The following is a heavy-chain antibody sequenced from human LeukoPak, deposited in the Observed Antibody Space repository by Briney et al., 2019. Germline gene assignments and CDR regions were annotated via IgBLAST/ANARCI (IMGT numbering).Heavy chain of an antibody. CDR1: GFTLTDAW. CDR3: TTGGHYFGD. Sequence: GGSLRLSCTASGFTLTDAWMSWVRQAPGKGLEWIGRIKRKSDGGTTDHAAPVKGRFTVSRDESKNTLYLQVNSLKAEDSAVYYCTTGGHYFGDWGQGTLVTVSS. CDR2: IKRKSDGGTT. D-gene: IGHD3-10*01. V-gene: IGHV3-15*01. J-gene: IGHJ4*02.